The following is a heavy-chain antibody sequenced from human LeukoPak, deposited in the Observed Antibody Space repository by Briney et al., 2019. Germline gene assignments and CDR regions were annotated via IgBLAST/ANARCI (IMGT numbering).Heavy chain of an antibody. Sequence: GSSVKASCKASGGTFSSYAISWVRQAPGQGLEWMGGIIPIFGTANYAQKFQGRVTITADESTSTAYMELSSLRSEDTAVYYCARAGGYCSSTSCYSAFDIWGQGTMVTVSS. CDR1: GGTFSSYA. CDR3: ARAGGYCSSTSCYSAFDI. V-gene: IGHV1-69*01. CDR2: IIPIFGTA. D-gene: IGHD2-2*02. J-gene: IGHJ3*02.